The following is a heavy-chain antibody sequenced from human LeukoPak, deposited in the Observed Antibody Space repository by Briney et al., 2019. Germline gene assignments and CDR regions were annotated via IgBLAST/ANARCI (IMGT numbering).Heavy chain of an antibody. V-gene: IGHV3-53*05. CDR2: IYSGGST. Sequence: GGSLRLSCAASGFTVSSNYMSWVRQAPGKGLEWVSVIYSGGSTYYADSVKGRFTISRDNAKNSLYLQMNSLRAEDTALYYCAKGIAAAGFADAFDIWGQGTMVTVSS. J-gene: IGHJ3*02. D-gene: IGHD6-13*01. CDR3: AKGIAAAGFADAFDI. CDR1: GFTVSSNY.